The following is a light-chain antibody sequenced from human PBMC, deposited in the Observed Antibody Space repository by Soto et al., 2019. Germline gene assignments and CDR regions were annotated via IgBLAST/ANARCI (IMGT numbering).Light chain of an antibody. CDR3: HQYGSSPPT. V-gene: IGKV3-20*01. Sequence: EIVLTQSPATLSVSPGESATLFCRASQSVSSNLAWYQHKAGQAPRLLIYVASTRATGVPDRFSGSGSGTEFTLTISRLEPEDFAVYCCHQYGSSPPTFGGGTKVDIK. CDR2: VAS. J-gene: IGKJ4*01. CDR1: QSVSSN.